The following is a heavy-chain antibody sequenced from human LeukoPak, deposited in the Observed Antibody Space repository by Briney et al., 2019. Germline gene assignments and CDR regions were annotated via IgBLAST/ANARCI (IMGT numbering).Heavy chain of an antibody. CDR2: IYSGGST. CDR3: ARAVSNDYAAY. D-gene: IGHD4-17*01. J-gene: IGHJ4*02. Sequence: PGGSLRLSCAASGFTVSNNFMTWVRQPPGKGLEWVSIIYSGGSTYYADSVRGRFTISRDDSRNTLYLQMSSLRAEDTAVYYCARAVSNDYAAYWGQGTLVTDCS. CDR1: GFTVSNNF. V-gene: IGHV3-53*03.